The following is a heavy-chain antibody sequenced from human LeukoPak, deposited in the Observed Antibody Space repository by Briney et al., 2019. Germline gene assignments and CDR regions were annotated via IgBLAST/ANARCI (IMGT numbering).Heavy chain of an antibody. Sequence: SCKASGFTFSSYGMHWVRQAPGKGLEWVAVISYDGSNKYYADSVKGRFTISRDNSKNTLYLQMNSLRADDTAVYYCARPRDVGAKAFDYWGQGNLVTVSS. D-gene: IGHD1-26*01. CDR1: GFTFSSYG. CDR2: ISYDGSNK. CDR3: ARPRDVGAKAFDY. J-gene: IGHJ4*02. V-gene: IGHV3-30*03.